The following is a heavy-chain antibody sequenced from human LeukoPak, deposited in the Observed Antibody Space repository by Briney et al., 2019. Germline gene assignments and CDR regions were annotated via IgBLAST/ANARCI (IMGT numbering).Heavy chain of an antibody. CDR2: INPNSGGT. CDR1: GYTFTGYY. D-gene: IGHD6-13*01. CDR3: ARDVVAAAGTDYYYYYMDV. J-gene: IGHJ6*03. V-gene: IGHV1-2*02. Sequence: ASVKVSCKASGYTFTGYYMHWVRQAPGQGLEWMGWINPNSGGTNYAQKFQGRVTMTRDTSISTAYMELSRLRSGDTAVYYCARDVVAAAGTDYYYYYMDVWGKGTTVTVSS.